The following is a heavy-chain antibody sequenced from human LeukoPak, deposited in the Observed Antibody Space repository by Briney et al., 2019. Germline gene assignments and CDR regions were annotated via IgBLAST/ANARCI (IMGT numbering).Heavy chain of an antibody. CDR1: GYTFTGYY. Sequence: ASVKVSCKASGYTFTGYYMHWVRQAPGQGLEWMGWINPNSGGTNYAQKFQGRVTMTRDTSISTAYMELSRLRSDDTAAYYCARGGTIVATITYWYSSSWHLNSPGPPFDYWGQGTLVTVSS. J-gene: IGHJ4*02. D-gene: IGHD5-12*01. CDR2: INPNSGGT. CDR3: ARGGTIVATITYWYSSSWHLNSPGPPFDY. V-gene: IGHV1-2*02.